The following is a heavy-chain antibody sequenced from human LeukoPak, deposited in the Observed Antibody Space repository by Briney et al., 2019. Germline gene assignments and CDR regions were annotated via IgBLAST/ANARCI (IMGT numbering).Heavy chain of an antibody. D-gene: IGHD1-26*01. CDR3: ARGPSRGWELPFDY. J-gene: IGHJ4*02. V-gene: IGHV4-34*01. Sequence: PSETLSLTCAVYGGSFSGYYWSWIRQPPGKGLEWIGEINHSGSTNYNPPLKSRVTISVDTSKNQFSLKLSSVTAADTAVYYCARGPSRGWELPFDYWGQGTLVTVSS. CDR1: GGSFSGYY. CDR2: INHSGST.